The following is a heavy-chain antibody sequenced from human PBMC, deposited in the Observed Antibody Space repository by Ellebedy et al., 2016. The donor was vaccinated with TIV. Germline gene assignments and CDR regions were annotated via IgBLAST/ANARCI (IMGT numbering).Heavy chain of an antibody. V-gene: IGHV3-11*06. Sequence: GESLKISCAASGFTFSDYYMNWIRQAPGKGLEWISYIRRSGSYTNYADSVKGRFTISRDDAKNSLFLQMNSLRAEDTAVYYCAAGYSSSWYAVYWGQGALVTVSS. CDR1: GFTFSDYY. J-gene: IGHJ4*02. CDR2: IRRSGSYT. D-gene: IGHD6-13*01. CDR3: AAGYSSSWYAVY.